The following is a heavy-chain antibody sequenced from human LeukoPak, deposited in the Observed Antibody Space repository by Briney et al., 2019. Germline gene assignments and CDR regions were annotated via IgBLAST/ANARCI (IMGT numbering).Heavy chain of an antibody. D-gene: IGHD3-22*01. CDR3: AHYYDSSGYPLPPIDY. CDR2: ISGSGGST. CDR1: GFTFSSYA. J-gene: IGHJ4*02. Sequence: GGSLRLSCAASGFTFSSYAMSWVRQAPGKGLEWVSAISGSGGSTYYADSVKGRFTISRDNSKNTLYLQMNSLRAEDTAVYYCAHYYDSSGYPLPPIDYWGQGTLVTVSS. V-gene: IGHV3-23*01.